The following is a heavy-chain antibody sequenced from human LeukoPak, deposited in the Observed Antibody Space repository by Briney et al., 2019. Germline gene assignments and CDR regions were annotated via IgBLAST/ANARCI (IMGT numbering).Heavy chain of an antibody. V-gene: IGHV4-61*02. D-gene: IGHD5-12*01. Sequence: SETLSLTCTVSGNSISSGDNYWSWIRQPAGKGLEWIGRIYTSGSTNYNPSLKSRVTISVDTSKNQFSLKLSSVTAADTAVYYCARRRGYSGYGPWGQGTLVTVSS. CDR2: IYTSGST. CDR3: ARRRGYSGYGP. CDR1: GNSISSGDNY. J-gene: IGHJ5*02.